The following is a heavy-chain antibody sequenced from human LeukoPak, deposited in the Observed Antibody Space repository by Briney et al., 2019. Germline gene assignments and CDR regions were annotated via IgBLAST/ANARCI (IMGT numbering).Heavy chain of an antibody. CDR3: ARADEFWSRYGFDL. CDR1: GGSISSSSYS. D-gene: IGHD3-3*01. J-gene: IGHJ5*02. Sequence: SETLSLTCTVSGGSISSSSYSWGWIRPPPGKGLEWIGSIYYSGSTYYNPSLKSRVTISVDTSQNQFSLKLSSVTAADTAVYYCARADEFWSRYGFDLWGQGTLVTVSS. CDR2: IYYSGST. V-gene: IGHV4-39*07.